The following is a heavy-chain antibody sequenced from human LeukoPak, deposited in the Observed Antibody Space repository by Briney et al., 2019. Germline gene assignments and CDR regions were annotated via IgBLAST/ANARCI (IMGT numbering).Heavy chain of an antibody. Sequence: GGSLRLSCAASGFTFSSYAMHWVRQAPGKGLEWVAVISYDGSNKYYADSVKGRFTISRDNSKNTLYLQMNSLRDEDTAVYYCARHITVTTGMDVWGQGTTVTVSS. V-gene: IGHV3-30-3*01. J-gene: IGHJ6*02. CDR1: GFTFSSYA. CDR2: ISYDGSNK. CDR3: ARHITVTTGMDV. D-gene: IGHD4-11*01.